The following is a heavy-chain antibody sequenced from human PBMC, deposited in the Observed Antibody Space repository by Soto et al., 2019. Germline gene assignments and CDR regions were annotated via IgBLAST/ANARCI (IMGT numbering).Heavy chain of an antibody. D-gene: IGHD2-2*01. CDR2: ISGSGGST. J-gene: IGHJ4*02. CDR1: GFTFSSYA. V-gene: IGHV3-23*01. Sequence: EVQLLESGGGLVQPGGSLRLSCAASGFTFSSYAMSWVRQAPGKGLEWVSAISGSGGSTYYADSVKGRFTISRDNSKNTLYLQMNSLGAEDTAVYYCAKDSLKYQLLRFYYCDYWGQGTLVTVSS. CDR3: AKDSLKYQLLRFYYCDY.